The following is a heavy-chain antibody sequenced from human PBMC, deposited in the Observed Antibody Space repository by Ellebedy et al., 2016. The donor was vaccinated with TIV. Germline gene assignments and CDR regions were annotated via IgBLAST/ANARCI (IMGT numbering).Heavy chain of an antibody. CDR1: GFTFSNYA. V-gene: IGHV3-23*01. J-gene: IGHJ4*02. D-gene: IGHD3-10*01. CDR2: IGSSDGIT. CDR3: AKPHYYGSGSPDY. Sequence: GESLKISCAASGFTFSNYAMSWVRQAPGKGLEWVSGIGSSDGITYYADSVKGRFTISRDNSKNTLSLQMNSLSAEDTAVYYCAKPHYYGSGSPDYWGQGTLVTVSS.